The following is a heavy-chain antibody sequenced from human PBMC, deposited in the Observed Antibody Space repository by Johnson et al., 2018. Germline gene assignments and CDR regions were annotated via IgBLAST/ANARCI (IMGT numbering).Heavy chain of an antibody. V-gene: IGHV3-74*01. CDR3: AKDGQQLVPYTMDV. Sequence: VQLQESGGGLAQPGGSLRLSCAVSGFTLSSYWMHWVRQAPGKGLEWVATVGGGGSDTDYADSVKGRFTISRDNSKSTVSLQMNSLRAEDTAVYYCAKDGQQLVPYTMDVWGQGTTVTVSS. CDR1: GFTLSSYW. J-gene: IGHJ6*02. CDR2: VGGGGSDT. D-gene: IGHD6-13*01.